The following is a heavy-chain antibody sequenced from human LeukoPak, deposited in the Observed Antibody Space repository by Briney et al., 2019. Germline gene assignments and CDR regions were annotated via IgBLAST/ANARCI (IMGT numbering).Heavy chain of an antibody. CDR3: ARDHYYDSSGYYYVTPSGFDY. CDR1: RGTFSSYA. J-gene: IGHJ4*02. Sequence: SVTVSCKASRGTFSSYAISWVRQAPGQGLEWMGRIIPIFGTANYAQKFQGRVTITTDESTSTAYMELSSLRSEDTAVYYCARDHYYDSSGYYYVTPSGFDYWGQGTLVTVSS. D-gene: IGHD3-22*01. V-gene: IGHV1-69*05. CDR2: IIPIFGTA.